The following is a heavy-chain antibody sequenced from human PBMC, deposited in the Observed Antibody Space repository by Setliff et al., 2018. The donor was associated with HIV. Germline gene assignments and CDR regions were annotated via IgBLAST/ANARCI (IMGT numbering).Heavy chain of an antibody. Sequence: SETLSLTCTVSGGSIRSGSYYWSWIRQPAGKGLEWIGRLYVSGDTNYNPSLKSRVTMSLDTSKKHFSLNLKSVTAADTAVYYCALTGHRLLRGYMDVWGKGTTVTV. CDR1: GGSIRSGSYY. CDR3: ALTGHRLLRGYMDV. J-gene: IGHJ6*03. CDR2: LYVSGDT. V-gene: IGHV4-61*02. D-gene: IGHD2-15*01.